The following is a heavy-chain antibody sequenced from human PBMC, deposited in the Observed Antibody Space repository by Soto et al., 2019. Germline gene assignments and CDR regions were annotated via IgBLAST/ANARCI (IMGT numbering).Heavy chain of an antibody. V-gene: IGHV3-48*03. D-gene: IGHD3-22*01. CDR2: ISSSGDTI. J-gene: IGHJ4*02. Sequence: QPGGSLRLSCKASGFIFSNYEMNWVRQAPGKGLEWVSYISSSGDTIHYAHSVKGRLTISRDNAKNSLYLQMSGLRDEDTAVYYCARPPFSYHSADYFDCWGQGTPVTVSS. CDR3: ARPPFSYHSADYFDC. CDR1: GFIFSNYE.